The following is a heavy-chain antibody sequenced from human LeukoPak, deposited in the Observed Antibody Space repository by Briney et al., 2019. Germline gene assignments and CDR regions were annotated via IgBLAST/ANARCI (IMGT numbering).Heavy chain of an antibody. CDR1: GGSFSGYY. J-gene: IGHJ4*02. D-gene: IGHD2-15*01. V-gene: IGHV4-34*01. Sequence: KPSETLSLTCAVYGGSFSGYYWSWIRQPPGKGLEWIGEINHSGSTNYNPSLKSRVTISVDTSKNQFSLKLSSVTAADTAVYYCAAYCSGGSRYSGWGQGTLVTVSS. CDR3: AAYCSGGSRYSG. CDR2: INHSGST.